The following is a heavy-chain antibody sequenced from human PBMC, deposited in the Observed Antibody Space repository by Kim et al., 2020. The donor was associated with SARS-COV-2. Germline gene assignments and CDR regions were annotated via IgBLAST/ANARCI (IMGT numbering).Heavy chain of an antibody. D-gene: IGHD3-10*01. CDR3: ASAGRFGDSGYYYYGMDV. Sequence: ASVKVSCKASGYTFTGYCMHWVRQAPGQGLEWMGWINPNSGGTNYAQKFQGWVTMTRDTSISTAYMELSRLRSDDTAVYYCASAGRFGDSGYYYYGMDVWGPGDPVTVSS. V-gene: IGHV1-2*04. CDR2: INPNSGGT. J-gene: IGHJ6*01. CDR1: GYTFTGYC.